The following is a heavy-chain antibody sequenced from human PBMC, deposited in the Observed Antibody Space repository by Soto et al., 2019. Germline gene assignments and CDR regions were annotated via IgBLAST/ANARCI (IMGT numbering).Heavy chain of an antibody. CDR1: GGSISSYY. CDR3: GRELRFLEGPIGWFDP. CDR2: IYYSGST. Sequence: SETLSLTCTVSGGSISSYYWSWIRQPPGKGLEWIGYIYYSGSTNYNPSLKSRVTISVDTSKNQFSLKLSSVTAADTAVYYCGRELRFLEGPIGWFDPWGQGTLVTVSS. D-gene: IGHD3-3*01. V-gene: IGHV4-59*01. J-gene: IGHJ5*02.